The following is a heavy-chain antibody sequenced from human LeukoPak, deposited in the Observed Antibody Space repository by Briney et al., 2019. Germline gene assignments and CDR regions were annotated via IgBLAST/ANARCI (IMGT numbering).Heavy chain of an antibody. D-gene: IGHD3-10*01. CDR2: IYTSGST. CDR1: GGSISSYY. Sequence: SETLSLTCTVSGGSISSYYWSWIRQPAGKGLEWIGRIYTSGSTNYNPSLKSRVTMSVDTSKNQFSLKLSSVTAADPAVYYCARATIWFGDFDYWGQRTLVTASS. CDR3: ARATIWFGDFDY. J-gene: IGHJ4*02. V-gene: IGHV4-4*07.